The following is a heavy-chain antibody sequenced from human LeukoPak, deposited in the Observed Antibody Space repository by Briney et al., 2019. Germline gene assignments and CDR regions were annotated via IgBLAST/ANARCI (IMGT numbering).Heavy chain of an antibody. CDR1: GFTFSGHA. J-gene: IGHJ4*02. Sequence: GMSLRLSCAASGFTFSGHAMHWVRQAPGKGLEWVAVISYDGSNKYYADSVKGRFTISRDNSKNTLYLQMNSLRAEDTAVYYCARVRGYSYGLVGPFGYWGQGTLVTVSS. CDR3: ARVRGYSYGLVGPFGY. D-gene: IGHD5-18*01. CDR2: ISYDGSNK. V-gene: IGHV3-30-3*01.